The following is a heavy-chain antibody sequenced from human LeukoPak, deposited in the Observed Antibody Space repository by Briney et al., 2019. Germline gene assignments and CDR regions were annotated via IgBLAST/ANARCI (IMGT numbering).Heavy chain of an antibody. CDR3: ARVGDYGYYFDY. Sequence: GGSLRLSCAASGFTFSSYGMTWVRQAPGKGLEWVSYISSSSSYIYYADSVKGRFTISRDNAKNSLYLQMNSLRAEDTAVYYCARVGDYGYYFDYWGQGTLVTVSS. D-gene: IGHD4-17*01. CDR1: GFTFSSYG. J-gene: IGHJ4*02. V-gene: IGHV3-21*05. CDR2: ISSSSSYI.